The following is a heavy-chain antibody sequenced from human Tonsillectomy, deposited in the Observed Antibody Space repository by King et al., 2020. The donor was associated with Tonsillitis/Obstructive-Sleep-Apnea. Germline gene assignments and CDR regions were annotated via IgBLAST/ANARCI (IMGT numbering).Heavy chain of an antibody. D-gene: IGHD5-12*01. CDR2: INHSGGT. CDR3: ARDGSGYQPFDL. V-gene: IGHV4-34*01. J-gene: IGHJ5*02. CDR1: GGSFSNYY. Sequence: VQLQQWGAGLLEPSETLSLTCAVYGGSFSNYYWSWIRQPPGKGLKWIGEINHSGGTNYNPSLKSRVTISVDRSKNQFSLKLSSVTAADTAVYYCARDGSGYQPFDLWRQGTLVTVSS.